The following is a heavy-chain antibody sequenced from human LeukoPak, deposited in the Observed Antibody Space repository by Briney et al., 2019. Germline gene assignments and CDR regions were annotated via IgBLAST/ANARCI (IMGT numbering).Heavy chain of an antibody. V-gene: IGHV3-21*01. D-gene: IGHD6-19*01. CDR2: ISSSSSYI. Sequence: GGSLRLSCAASGFTFSSYSMNWVRQAPGKGLEWVSSISSSSSYIYYADSVKGRFTISRDNAKNSLCLQMNSLRAEDTAVYYCARDRQQWLAQGFDPWGQGTLVTVSS. CDR3: ARDRQQWLAQGFDP. J-gene: IGHJ5*02. CDR1: GFTFSSYS.